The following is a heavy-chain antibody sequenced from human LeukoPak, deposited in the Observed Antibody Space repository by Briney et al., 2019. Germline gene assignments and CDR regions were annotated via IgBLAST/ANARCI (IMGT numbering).Heavy chain of an antibody. CDR1: GFTFSSYA. CDR2: ISGSGGST. V-gene: IGHV3-23*01. Sequence: PGGSLRLSCAASGFTFSSYAMSWVRQAPGKGLEWVSAISGSGGSTYYADSVKGRFTISRDNAKNSLYLQMNSLRAEDTALYYCAKSYDSSGYGAFDIWGQGTMVTVSS. CDR3: AKSYDSSGYGAFDI. J-gene: IGHJ3*02. D-gene: IGHD3-22*01.